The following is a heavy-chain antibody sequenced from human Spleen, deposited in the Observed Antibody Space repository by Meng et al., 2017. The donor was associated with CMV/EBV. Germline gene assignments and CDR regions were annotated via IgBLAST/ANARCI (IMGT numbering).Heavy chain of an antibody. CDR3: AGGSQKHNWFDP. CDR1: GESFSGYY. CDR2: INHSGST. J-gene: IGHJ5*02. V-gene: IGHV4-34*01. Sequence: TCAVSGESFSGYYWSWVRQPPGKGLEWIGEINHSGSTNYNPSLKSRVTILVDTSKSQFSLKLNSVNAADTAVYYCAGGSQKHNWFDPWGQGTLVTVSS. D-gene: IGHD2-21*01.